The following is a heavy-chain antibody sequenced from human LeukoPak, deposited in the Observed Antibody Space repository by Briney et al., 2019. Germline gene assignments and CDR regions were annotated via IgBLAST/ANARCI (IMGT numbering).Heavy chain of an antibody. D-gene: IGHD1-26*01. CDR2: ISGSGGST. V-gene: IGHV3-23*01. Sequence: QTGVSLRLSCTASGFTFSSYAMSWVRQAPGKGLEWVSAISGSGGSTYYADSVKGRFTISRDNSKNTLYLQMNSLRAEDTAVYYCAKESHWELAPWNWFDPWGQGTLVTVSS. CDR1: GFTFSSYA. J-gene: IGHJ5*02. CDR3: AKESHWELAPWNWFDP.